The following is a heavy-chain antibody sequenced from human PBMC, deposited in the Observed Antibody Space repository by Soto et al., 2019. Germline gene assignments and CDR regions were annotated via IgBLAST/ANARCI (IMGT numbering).Heavy chain of an antibody. V-gene: IGHV4-34*01. CDR3: ASGYDAYFDY. J-gene: IGHJ4*02. D-gene: IGHD5-12*01. CDR2: INHSGST. CDR1: GGSFSGYY. Sequence: TSETLSLTCAVCGGSFSGYYLSWIRQPPGKGLEWIGEINHSGSTNYNPSLKSRVTISVDTSKNQFSLKLSSVTAADTAVYYCASGYDAYFDYWGQGTLVTVSS.